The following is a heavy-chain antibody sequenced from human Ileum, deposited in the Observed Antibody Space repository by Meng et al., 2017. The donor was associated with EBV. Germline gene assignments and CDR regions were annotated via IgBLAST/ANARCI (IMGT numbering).Heavy chain of an antibody. V-gene: IGHV4-39*01. D-gene: IGHD3-10*01. Sequence: QLQLQESGPGLVKPSETLAPPCTVSGGSISSSNYYWDWIRQPPGKGLEWIGAIYHSGSTSYNPSLQSRVTMFVDTSKNQFSLMLTSVTATDTAVYYCARRRGGSVRDCWGQGTLGTVAS. CDR2: IYHSGST. CDR3: ARRRGGSVRDC. J-gene: IGHJ4*02. CDR1: GGSISSSNYY.